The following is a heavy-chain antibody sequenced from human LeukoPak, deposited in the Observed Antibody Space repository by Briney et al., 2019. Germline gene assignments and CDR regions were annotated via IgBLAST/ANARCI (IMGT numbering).Heavy chain of an antibody. CDR2: IYYSGST. V-gene: IGHV4-39*01. J-gene: IGHJ5*02. CDR1: GGSISSSSYY. CDR3: ARLADITMVRGVGWFDP. Sequence: PSETLSLTCTVSGGSISSSSYYWGWIRQPPGKGLEWVGSIYYSGSTYYNPSLKRRVTISADTCKNQFSLKLSSVTAADTAVYYCARLADITMVRGVGWFDPWGRGTLVTVSS. D-gene: IGHD3-10*01.